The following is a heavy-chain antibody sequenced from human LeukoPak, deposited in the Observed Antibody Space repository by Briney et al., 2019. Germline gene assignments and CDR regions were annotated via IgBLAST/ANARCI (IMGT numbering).Heavy chain of an antibody. V-gene: IGHV4-34*01. CDR3: ARGGGTAMVKLAYDY. D-gene: IGHD5-18*01. CDR2: INHSGST. J-gene: IGHJ4*02. Sequence: SETLSLTCAVYGGSFSGYYWSWIRQPPGKGLEWIGEINHSGSTNYNPSLKSRVTISVDTSKNQFSLKLSSVTAADTAVYYCARGGGTAMVKLAYDYWGQGTLVTVSS. CDR1: GGSFSGYY.